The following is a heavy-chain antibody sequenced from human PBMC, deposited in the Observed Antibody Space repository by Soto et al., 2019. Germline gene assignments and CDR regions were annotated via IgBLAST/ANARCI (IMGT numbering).Heavy chain of an antibody. V-gene: IGHV4-59*08. Sequence: QVQLQESGPGLIKTSETLSLTCSVFGESVNSYYWRWIRQPPGKGLAYVGYVIWLGTTNYNPSLESRLPISVATSKSQISLKLSSVTAADTALYYCARHPAVPKIFRGFDPWGQGTLVTVSS. J-gene: IGHJ5*02. CDR1: GESVNSYY. CDR2: VIWLGTT. D-gene: IGHD2-21*01. CDR3: ARHPAVPKIFRGFDP.